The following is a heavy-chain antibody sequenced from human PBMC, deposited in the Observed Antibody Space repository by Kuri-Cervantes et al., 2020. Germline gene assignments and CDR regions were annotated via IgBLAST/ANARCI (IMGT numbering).Heavy chain of an antibody. D-gene: IGHD3-22*01. CDR3: ARQNDSSGYYALAI. V-gene: IGHV4-4*07. Sequence: GSLRLSCTVSGGSISSYYWSWIRQPAGKGLEWIGRIYTSGSTNYNPSLKSRVTISVDKSKNQFSLKLSSVTAADTAVYYCARQNDSSGYYALAIWGQGTMVTVSS. J-gene: IGHJ3*02. CDR1: GGSISSYY. CDR2: IYTSGST.